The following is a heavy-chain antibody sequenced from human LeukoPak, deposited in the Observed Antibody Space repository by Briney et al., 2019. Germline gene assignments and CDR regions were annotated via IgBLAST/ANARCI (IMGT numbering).Heavy chain of an antibody. CDR2: IKQDGSEK. V-gene: IGHV3-7*01. CDR3: ATLPYYYDSSGSYYFDY. CDR1: GFTFSSYW. J-gene: IGHJ4*02. D-gene: IGHD3-22*01. Sequence: GGSLRLSCAASGFTFSSYWMSWVRQAPGKGLEWVANIKQDGSEKYYVDSVKGRFTISRDNAKNSLYLQMNSLRAEDTAVYYCATLPYYYDSSGSYYFDYWGQGTLVTVSS.